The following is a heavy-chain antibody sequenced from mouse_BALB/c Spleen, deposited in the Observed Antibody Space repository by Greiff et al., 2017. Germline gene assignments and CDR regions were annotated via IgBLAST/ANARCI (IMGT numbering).Heavy chain of an antibody. CDR3: ARYPYYYGSSHYAMDY. Sequence: EVKLQESGPGLVKPSQSLSLTCTVTGYSITSDYAWNWIRQFPGNKLEWMGYISYSGSTSYNPSLKSRISITRDTSKNQFFLQLNSVTTEDTATYYCARYPYYYGSSHYAMDYWGQGTSVTVSS. D-gene: IGHD1-1*01. V-gene: IGHV3-2*02. CDR1: GYSITSDYA. J-gene: IGHJ4*01. CDR2: ISYSGST.